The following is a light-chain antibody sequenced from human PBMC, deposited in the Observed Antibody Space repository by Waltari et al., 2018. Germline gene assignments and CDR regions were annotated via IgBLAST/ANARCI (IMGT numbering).Light chain of an antibody. CDR1: SSDVGGYNY. V-gene: IGLV2-8*01. CDR3: SSYAGHHLYV. J-gene: IGLJ1*01. CDR2: EVS. Sequence: QSALTQPPSASGSPGQSVTISCTGTSSDVGGYNYVSWYQQHPGKAPKLMISEVSKPPFGGPYPLSWSKFGNPALPTLSGLPAGDEADLFCSSYAGHHLYVLGAGTKVTVL.